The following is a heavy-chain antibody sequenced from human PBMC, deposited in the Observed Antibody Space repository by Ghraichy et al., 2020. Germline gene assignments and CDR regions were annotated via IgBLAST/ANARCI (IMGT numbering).Heavy chain of an antibody. V-gene: IGHV1-24*01. D-gene: IGHD2-15*01. CDR2: FDPEDGET. CDR1: GYTLTELS. J-gene: IGHJ3*02. Sequence: ASVKVSCKVSGYTLTELSMHWVRQAPGKGLEWMGGFDPEDGETIYAQKFQGRVTMTEDTSTDTAYMELSSLRSEDTAVYYCATYSSAPYAFDIWGQGTMVTVSS. CDR3: ATYSSAPYAFDI.